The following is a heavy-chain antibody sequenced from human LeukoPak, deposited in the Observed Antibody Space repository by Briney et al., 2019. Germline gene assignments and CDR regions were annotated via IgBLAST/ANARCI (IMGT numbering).Heavy chain of an antibody. CDR3: ARAPPTTGDYTNWFDP. V-gene: IGHV4-31*03. Sequence: PSETLSLTCTVSGGSISSGGYYWSWIRQHPGKGLEWIGYIYYSGSTYYNPSLKSRVTISVDTSKNQFSLKLSSVTAADTAVYYCARAPPTTGDYTNWFDPWGKGPLVTVSS. D-gene: IGHD4-17*01. J-gene: IGHJ5*02. CDR2: IYYSGST. CDR1: GGSISSGGYY.